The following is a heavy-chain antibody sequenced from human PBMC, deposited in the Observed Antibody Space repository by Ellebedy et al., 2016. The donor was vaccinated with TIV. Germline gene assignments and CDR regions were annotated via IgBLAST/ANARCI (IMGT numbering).Heavy chain of an antibody. CDR2: IVVGSGNT. Sequence: AASVKVSCKASGFTFTSSAMQWVRQARGQRLEWIGWIVVGSGNTNSAQKFQERVTITRDMSTSTAYMELRSLRSEDPAVYYCAATSGSYRSMLLAGPIDDAFDIWGQGTMVTVSS. CDR1: GFTFTSSA. J-gene: IGHJ3*02. D-gene: IGHD1-26*01. V-gene: IGHV1-58*02. CDR3: AATSGSYRSMLLAGPIDDAFDI.